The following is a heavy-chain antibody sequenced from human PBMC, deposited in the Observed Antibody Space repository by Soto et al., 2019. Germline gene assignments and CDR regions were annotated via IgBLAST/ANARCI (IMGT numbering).Heavy chain of an antibody. V-gene: IGHV3-23*01. CDR1: GFTFSSYA. CDR2: ISGGGAST. J-gene: IGHJ3*02. D-gene: IGHD3-10*01. Sequence: EVQLLESGGGSVQPGGSLRLSCAASGFTFSSYAMSWVRQAPGKGLEWVSVISGGGASTYYADSVKGRFTVSRDNSKNTLYLQMNSLRAEDTAVYYCAKDRGYYGSGSYDAFDMWGQGTMVTVSS. CDR3: AKDRGYYGSGSYDAFDM.